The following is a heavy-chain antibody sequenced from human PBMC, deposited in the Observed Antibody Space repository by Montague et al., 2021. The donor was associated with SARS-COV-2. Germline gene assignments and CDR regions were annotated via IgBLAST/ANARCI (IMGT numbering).Heavy chain of an antibody. CDR1: GFYA. V-gene: IGHV3-23*01. CDR3: AKAPTMVRGVYFDY. Sequence: SLRLSCAASGFYAMSWVRQAPGKGLEWVSVISGSGGNTYYADSVTGRFTISRDNSKNTLYLQMNSLRAEDTAVYYCAKAPTMVRGVYFDYWGQGTLVTVSS. D-gene: IGHD3-10*01. CDR2: ISGSGGNT. J-gene: IGHJ4*02.